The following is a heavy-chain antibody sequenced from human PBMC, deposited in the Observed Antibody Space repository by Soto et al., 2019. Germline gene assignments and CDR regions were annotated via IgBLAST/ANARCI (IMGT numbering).Heavy chain of an antibody. J-gene: IGHJ4*02. CDR1: GYTFTSYG. V-gene: IGHV1-18*01. CDR3: ARDHGDYYGSGSYYNPPLGFDY. Sequence: GASVKVSCKASGYTFTSYGISWVRQAPGQGLEWMGWISAYNGNTNYAQKLQGRVTMTTDTSTSTAYMELRSLRSDDTAVYYCARDHGDYYGSGSYYNPPLGFDYWGQGTLVTVSS. D-gene: IGHD3-10*01. CDR2: ISAYNGNT.